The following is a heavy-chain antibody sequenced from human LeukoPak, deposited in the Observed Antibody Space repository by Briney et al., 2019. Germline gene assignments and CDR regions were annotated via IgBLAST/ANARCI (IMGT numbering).Heavy chain of an antibody. CDR1: GYTFTGYY. Sequence: ASVKVFCKASGYTFTGYYMHWVRQAPGQGLEWMGWINPNSGGTNYAQKFQGRVTMTRDTSISTAYMELSRLRSDDTAVYYCARGEYSSSWYDYYFDYWGQGTLVTVSS. D-gene: IGHD6-13*01. J-gene: IGHJ4*02. V-gene: IGHV1-2*02. CDR2: INPNSGGT. CDR3: ARGEYSSSWYDYYFDY.